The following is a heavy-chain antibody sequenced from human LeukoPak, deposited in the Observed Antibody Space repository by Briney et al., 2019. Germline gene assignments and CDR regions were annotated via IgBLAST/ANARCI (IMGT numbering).Heavy chain of an antibody. Sequence: GGSLRLSCAASGFTFSSYSMNWVRQAPGKGLEWVSAISGSGGSTYYADSVKGRFTISRDNSKNTLYLQMNSLRAEDTAVYYCAKEHSSSWYVYYFDYWGQGTLVTVSS. CDR3: AKEHSSSWYVYYFDY. D-gene: IGHD6-13*01. CDR1: GFTFSSYS. V-gene: IGHV3-23*01. J-gene: IGHJ4*02. CDR2: ISGSGGST.